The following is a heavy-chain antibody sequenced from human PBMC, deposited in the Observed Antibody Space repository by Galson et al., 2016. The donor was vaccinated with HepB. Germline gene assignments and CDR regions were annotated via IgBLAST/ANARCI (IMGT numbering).Heavy chain of an antibody. D-gene: IGHD6-13*01. J-gene: IGHJ5*02. CDR1: GGTFSSYK. CDR2: IIPMFGTA. Sequence: SVKVSCKASGGTFSSYKISWVRQAPGQGLEWMGGIIPMFGTANYAQKFQGRVTITADESTNTAYMELSSLRSEDTAVYYCAREVGWQQVVKSWFDPWGQGTLVTVSS. V-gene: IGHV1-69*13. CDR3: AREVGWQQVVKSWFDP.